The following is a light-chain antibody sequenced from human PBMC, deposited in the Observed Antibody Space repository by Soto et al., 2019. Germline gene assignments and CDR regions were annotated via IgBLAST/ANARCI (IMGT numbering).Light chain of an antibody. J-gene: IGKJ5*01. CDR3: QQRNIWPIT. CDR1: QSFRGL. Sequence: EVVLTQSPVTLPLSPEDRVTLSCRASQSFRGLLAWYKQKPGQAPRLLIYDAYNRATGIPPRFSGSGSGTEFTLTISSLEPKDSEVYYCQQRNIWPITFGQGTRLEIK. V-gene: IGKV3-11*01. CDR2: DAY.